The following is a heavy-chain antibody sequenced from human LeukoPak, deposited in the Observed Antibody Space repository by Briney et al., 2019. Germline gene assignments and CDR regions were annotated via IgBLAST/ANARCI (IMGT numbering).Heavy chain of an antibody. J-gene: IGHJ4*02. D-gene: IGHD1-26*01. Sequence: ASVKVSCKASGYTFTGYYMHWVRQAPGQGLEWMGWINPNSGGTNYAQKFQGRVTMTRDTSISTVYMELSRLRSDDTAVYYYARAWELLPHYWGQGTLVTVSS. CDR3: ARAWELLPHY. V-gene: IGHV1-2*02. CDR2: INPNSGGT. CDR1: GYTFTGYY.